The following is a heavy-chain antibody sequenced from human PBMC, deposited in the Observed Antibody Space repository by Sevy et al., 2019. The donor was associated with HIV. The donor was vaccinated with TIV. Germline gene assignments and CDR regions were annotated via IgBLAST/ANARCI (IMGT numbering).Heavy chain of an antibody. V-gene: IGHV3-23*01. CDR2: IIGSGDNT. CDR1: GFTFRSYA. J-gene: IGHJ4*02. Sequence: GGSLRLSCEASGFTFRSYAMSWVRQAPGKGLEWVSGIIGSGDNTYYADSVKGRFTVSRDNSKNTLYVQMNSLRAEDTAIYYCAKGVSWLVLGGYFDYWGQRTPVTVSS. CDR3: AKGVSWLVLGGYFDY. D-gene: IGHD6-19*01.